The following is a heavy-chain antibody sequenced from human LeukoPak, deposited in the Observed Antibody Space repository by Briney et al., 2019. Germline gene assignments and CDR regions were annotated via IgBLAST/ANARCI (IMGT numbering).Heavy chain of an antibody. CDR2: IYTSGST. J-gene: IGHJ5*02. D-gene: IGHD2-21*01. CDR3: ARDQGVNWCGGACYITNWFDL. CDR1: GGSISSYY. V-gene: IGHV4-4*07. Sequence: SETLSLTCTVSGGSISSYYWSWIRQPAGKGLEWIGRIYTSGSTNYNPSLKSRVTMSVDTSKNQFSLKLSSVTAADTAVYYCARDQGVNWCGGACYITNWFDLWGQGTLVTVSS.